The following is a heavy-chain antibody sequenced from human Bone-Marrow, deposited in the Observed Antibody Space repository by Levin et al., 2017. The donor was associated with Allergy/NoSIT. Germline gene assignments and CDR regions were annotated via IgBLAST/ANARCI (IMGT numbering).Heavy chain of an antibody. CDR1: GFTFSSYS. CDR3: ATLGYIAVAGRDWFDP. J-gene: IGHJ5*02. V-gene: IGHV3-48*04. CDR2: ISSSGSTI. D-gene: IGHD6-19*01. Sequence: QTGGSLRLSCAASGFTFSSYSMNWVRQAPGKGLEWVSYISSSGSTIYYADSVKGRFTISRDNAKNSLYLQMNSLRAEDTAVYYCATLGYIAVAGRDWFDPWGQGTLVTVSS.